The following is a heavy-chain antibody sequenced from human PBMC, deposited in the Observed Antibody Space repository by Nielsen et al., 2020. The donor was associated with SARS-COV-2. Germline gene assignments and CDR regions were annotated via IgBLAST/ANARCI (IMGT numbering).Heavy chain of an antibody. CDR1: GFTFSSYS. CDR2: ISSSSSTI. J-gene: IGHJ4*02. D-gene: IGHD6-25*01. CDR3: ARATVYSSEPEDY. Sequence: GESLKISCAASGFTFSSYSMNWVRQAPGKGLEWVSYISSSSSTIYYADSVKGRFTISRDNAKNSLYLQMNSLRAEDTAVYYCARATVYSSEPEDYWGQGTLVTVSS. V-gene: IGHV3-48*01.